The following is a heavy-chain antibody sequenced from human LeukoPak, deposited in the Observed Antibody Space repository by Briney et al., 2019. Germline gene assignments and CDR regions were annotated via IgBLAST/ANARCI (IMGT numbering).Heavy chain of an antibody. CDR1: GGSISSSSYY. CDR2: IYYSGST. CDR3: ARLWVRRVRPLNWFDP. J-gene: IGHJ5*02. D-gene: IGHD3-10*01. V-gene: IGHV4-39*01. Sequence: SETLSLTCTVSGGSISSSSYYWGWIRQPPGKGLEWIVSIYYSGSTYYNSSLKRRVTISVDTSKNQFSLKLSSVTAADTAVYYCARLWVRRVRPLNWFDPWGQGTLVTVSS.